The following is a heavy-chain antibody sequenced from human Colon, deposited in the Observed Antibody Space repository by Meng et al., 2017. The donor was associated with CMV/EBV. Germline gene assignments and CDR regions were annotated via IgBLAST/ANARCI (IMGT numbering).Heavy chain of an antibody. J-gene: IGHJ4*02. CDR3: VREISGWSTGIDY. CDR1: GGSGNSGSDY. D-gene: IGHD6-19*01. CDR2: ISYSGNT. Sequence: SETLSPTCNVSGGSGNSGSDYWTWIRQPPGKGLEWIGYISYSGNTNYNPSLKSRLTIEMDTSRNQFSLKLTSVSAADTAMYYCVREISGWSTGIDYWGQGTLVTVSS. V-gene: IGHV4-61*01.